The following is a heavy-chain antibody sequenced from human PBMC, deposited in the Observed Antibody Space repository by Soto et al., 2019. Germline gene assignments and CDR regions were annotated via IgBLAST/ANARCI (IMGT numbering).Heavy chain of an antibody. J-gene: IGHJ6*02. CDR2: IDPSDSYT. V-gene: IGHV5-10-1*01. D-gene: IGHD3-3*01. Sequence: PGESLTLSCQGSGYSLTSYWISWVRQMPGKGLEWMGRIDPSDSYTNYSPSFQGHVTISADKSISTAYLQWSSLKASDTAMYYCARTRELNFGVVIHYYYGMDVWGQGTTVTGS. CDR1: GYSLTSYW. CDR3: ARTRELNFGVVIHYYYGMDV.